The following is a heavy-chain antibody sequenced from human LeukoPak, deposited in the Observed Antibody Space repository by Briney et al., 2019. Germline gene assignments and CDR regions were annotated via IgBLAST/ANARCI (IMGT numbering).Heavy chain of an antibody. J-gene: IGHJ4*02. D-gene: IGHD3-22*01. CDR1: GFTFSSYS. V-gene: IGHV3-48*01. Sequence: PGGFLRLSCAASGFTFSSYSMNWVRQAPGKGLEWVSYISSSSSTIYYADSVKGRFTTSRDNAKDSLYLQMNSLRVEDTAIYYCAKYRSGYLYYFDSWGRGTLVTVSS. CDR2: ISSSSSTI. CDR3: AKYRSGYLYYFDS.